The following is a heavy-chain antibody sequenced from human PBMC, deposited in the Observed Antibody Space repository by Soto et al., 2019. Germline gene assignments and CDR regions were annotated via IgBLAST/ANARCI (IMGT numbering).Heavy chain of an antibody. Sequence: QVQLVQSGAEVKKPGSSVKVSCKASGGTFSSYAISWVRQAPGQGLEWMGGIIPIFGTANYAQKFQGRVTITADESTRTAYMELSSLRSEDTAVYYCARDRHSSSWYIERWFDPWGQGTLVTVSS. V-gene: IGHV1-69*01. CDR2: IIPIFGTA. J-gene: IGHJ5*02. CDR3: ARDRHSSSWYIERWFDP. CDR1: GGTFSSYA. D-gene: IGHD6-13*01.